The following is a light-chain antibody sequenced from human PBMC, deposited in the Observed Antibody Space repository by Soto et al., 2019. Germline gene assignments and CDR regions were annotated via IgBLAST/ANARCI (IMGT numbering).Light chain of an antibody. CDR3: QQLNGYQLA. CDR2: SAS. Sequence: DIQLTQSPSFLSASVGDTVTITCRASQGMSTYLAWYQQKPGKVPKLLIRSASTLQSGVPPRFSGGGSGTEYTLTTSTLQPDDSGIYYCQQLNGYQLAFGGGTKVEIK. J-gene: IGKJ4*01. V-gene: IGKV1-9*01. CDR1: QGMSTY.